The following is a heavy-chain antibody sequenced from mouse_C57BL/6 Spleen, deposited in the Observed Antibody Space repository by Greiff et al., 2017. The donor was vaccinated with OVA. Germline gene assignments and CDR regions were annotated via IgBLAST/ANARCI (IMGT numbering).Heavy chain of an antibody. V-gene: IGHV1-64*01. Sequence: QVQLQQSGAELVKPGASVKLSCKASGYTFTSYWMHWVKQRPGQGLEWIGMIHPNSGSTNYNEKFKSKATLTVDKSSSTAYMQLSSLTSEDSAVYYCARSGRYWYFDVWGTGTTVTVSS. CDR1: GYTFTSYW. J-gene: IGHJ1*03. CDR3: ARSGRYWYFDV. CDR2: IHPNSGST.